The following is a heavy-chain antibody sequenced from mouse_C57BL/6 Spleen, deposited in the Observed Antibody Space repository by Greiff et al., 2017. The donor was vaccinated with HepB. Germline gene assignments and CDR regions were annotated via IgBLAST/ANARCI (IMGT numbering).Heavy chain of an antibody. CDR3: ARQNYYGSSYEGAMDY. V-gene: IGHV5-12*01. CDR1: GFTFSDYY. CDR2: ISNGGGST. Sequence: EVQGVESGGGLVQPGGSLKLSCAASGFTFSDYYMYWVRQTPEKRLEWVAYISNGGGSTYYPDTVKGRFTISRDNAKNTLYLQMSRLKSEDTAMYYCARQNYYGSSYEGAMDYWGQGTSVTVSS. J-gene: IGHJ4*01. D-gene: IGHD1-1*01.